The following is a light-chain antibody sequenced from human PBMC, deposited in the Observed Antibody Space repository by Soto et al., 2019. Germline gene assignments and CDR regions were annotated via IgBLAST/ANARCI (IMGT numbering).Light chain of an antibody. CDR3: SAWDDSIFGPV. CDR1: NSNLGSNP. V-gene: IGLV1-44*01. Sequence: QSVLTQPPSASGTPGQRVTISCSGGNSNLGSNPVNWYLHLPGTAPKLLIYRDNQRPSGVPDRFSGSKSGTSASLAISGLQSEDEADYFWSAWDDSIFGPVFGGGTKVTVL. J-gene: IGLJ2*01. CDR2: RDN.